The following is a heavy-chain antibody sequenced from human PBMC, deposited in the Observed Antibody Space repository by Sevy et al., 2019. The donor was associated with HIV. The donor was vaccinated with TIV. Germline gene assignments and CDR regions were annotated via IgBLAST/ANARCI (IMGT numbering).Heavy chain of an antibody. D-gene: IGHD3-22*01. Sequence: GGSLRLSCAASGFTFSSYGMHWVRQAPGKGLEWVAVISYDGSNKYYADSVKGRFTISRDNTKNTLYLQMNSLRAEDTAVYYYAKDLRDPYYYDSSGYYPNYFDYWGQGTLVTVSS. V-gene: IGHV3-30*18. CDR1: GFTFSSYG. J-gene: IGHJ4*02. CDR2: ISYDGSNK. CDR3: AKDLRDPYYYDSSGYYPNYFDY.